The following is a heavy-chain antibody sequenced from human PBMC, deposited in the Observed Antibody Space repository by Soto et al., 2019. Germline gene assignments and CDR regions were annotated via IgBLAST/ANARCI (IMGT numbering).Heavy chain of an antibody. CDR1: GDSITSNSYF. Sequence: QLQLQESGPGLVKPSETLSLTCTVSGDSITSNSYFWAWIRQRQGKGMEWIGSIYYSGTTYYNPSLKIQVTISVDRSKNQFSLKLSSVTAADTAVYYCARLFSVDYFDYWGQGALVTVSS. J-gene: IGHJ4*02. CDR2: IYYSGTT. V-gene: IGHV4-39*01. CDR3: ARLFSVDYFDY.